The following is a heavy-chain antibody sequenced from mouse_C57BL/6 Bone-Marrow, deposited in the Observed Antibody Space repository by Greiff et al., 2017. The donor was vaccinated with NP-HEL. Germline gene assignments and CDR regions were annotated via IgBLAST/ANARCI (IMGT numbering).Heavy chain of an antibody. V-gene: IGHV2-2*01. J-gene: IGHJ4*01. CDR3: ARRGALRYAMDY. D-gene: IGHD1-1*01. CDR2: IWSGGST. CDR1: GFSLTSYG. Sequence: VKVVESGPGLVQPSQSLSITCTVSGFSLTSYGVHWVRQSPGKGLEWLGVIWSGGSTDYNAAFISRLSISKDNSKSQVFFKMNSLQADDTAIYYCARRGALRYAMDYWGQGTSVTVSS.